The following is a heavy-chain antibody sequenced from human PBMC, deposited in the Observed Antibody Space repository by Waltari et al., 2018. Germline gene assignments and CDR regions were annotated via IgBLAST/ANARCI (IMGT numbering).Heavy chain of an antibody. V-gene: IGHV1-69-2*01. Sequence: EVQLVQSGAEVKKPGATVKISCRASGYSFIDYYMHWVKKAPGKGLEWMGRIDPEDGATVYAEKFQGRLTITADSSTDTAYLELRMLISEDTAVYYCSPADRGSWGQGTLVTVSS. D-gene: IGHD3-10*01. J-gene: IGHJ1*01. CDR3: SPADRGS. CDR2: IDPEDGAT. CDR1: GYSFIDYY.